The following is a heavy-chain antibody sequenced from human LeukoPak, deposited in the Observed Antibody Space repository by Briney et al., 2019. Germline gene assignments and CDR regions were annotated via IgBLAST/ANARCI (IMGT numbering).Heavy chain of an antibody. D-gene: IGHD3-9*01. V-gene: IGHV1-69*04. Sequence: SVKVSCKASGGTFSSYAISWVRQAPGQGLEWMGRIIPILGIANYAQKFQGRVTMTTDTSTNTAYMELRSLTSDDTAVYFCARDGGYFDWPRPRPGKYYFDYWGQGTLVTVTS. J-gene: IGHJ4*02. CDR1: GGTFSSYA. CDR3: ARDGGYFDWPRPRPGKYYFDY. CDR2: IIPILGIA.